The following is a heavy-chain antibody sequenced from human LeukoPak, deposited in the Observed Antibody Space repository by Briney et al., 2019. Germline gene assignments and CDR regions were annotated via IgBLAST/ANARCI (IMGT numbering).Heavy chain of an antibody. J-gene: IGHJ4*02. CDR1: GFTFRTFW. CDR3: ARDPTNSNLPY. CDR2: INSDGSNT. Sequence: GGSLRLSCAASGFTFRTFWMHWVRQAPGKGLVWVSGINSDGSNTIYADSVKGRFTISRDNAKNTLFLQMNSLGAEDTAVYYCARDPTNSNLPYWGQGTLVTVSS. V-gene: IGHV3-74*01. D-gene: IGHD4-11*01.